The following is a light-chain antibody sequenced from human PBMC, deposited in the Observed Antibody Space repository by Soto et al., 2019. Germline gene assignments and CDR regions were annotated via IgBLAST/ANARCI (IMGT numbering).Light chain of an antibody. CDR1: QSISSW. Sequence: DIEMTQAPSTVSASVGDIVTITCRASQSISSWLAWYQQKPGKAPNLLIYKASSLESGVPSRFSGSGSGTEFTLTISSLQPDDFATYYCQQYNSLWTFGQGTKVDIK. CDR2: KAS. CDR3: QQYNSLWT. J-gene: IGKJ1*01. V-gene: IGKV1-5*03.